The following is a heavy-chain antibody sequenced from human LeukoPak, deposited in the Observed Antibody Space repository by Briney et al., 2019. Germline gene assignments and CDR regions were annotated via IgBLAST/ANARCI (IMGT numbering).Heavy chain of an antibody. D-gene: IGHD6-13*01. CDR2: INPNSGGT. J-gene: IGHJ4*02. V-gene: IGHV1-2*06. Sequence: ASVKVSCKASGYTFTGYYMHWVGQAPGQGREWMGRINPNSGGTNYAQKFQGRVTMTSDTSISTAYMELSRLRSDDTAVYYCARDPGRGQYSSSWYFDYWGQGTLVTVSS. CDR1: GYTFTGYY. CDR3: ARDPGRGQYSSSWYFDY.